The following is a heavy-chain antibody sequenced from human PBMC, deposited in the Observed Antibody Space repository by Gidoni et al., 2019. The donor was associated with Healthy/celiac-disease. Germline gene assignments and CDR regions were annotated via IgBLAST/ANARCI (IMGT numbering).Heavy chain of an antibody. CDR1: GFTFSSYG. Sequence: QVQLVESGGGVGQPGRSLRLSCAASGFTFSSYGMHWVRQAPGKGLEWVAVISYDGSNKYYADSVKGRFTISRDNSKNTLYLQMNSLRAEDTAVYYCANSNDAGYYYYGMDVWGQGTTVTVSS. D-gene: IGHD1-1*01. CDR3: ANSNDAGYYYYGMDV. V-gene: IGHV3-30*18. J-gene: IGHJ6*02. CDR2: ISYDGSNK.